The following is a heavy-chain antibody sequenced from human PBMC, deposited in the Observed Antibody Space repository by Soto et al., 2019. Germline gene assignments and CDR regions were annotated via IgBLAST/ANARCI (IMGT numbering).Heavy chain of an antibody. Sequence: EVQLLESGGGLVPPGGSLRLSCAASGFTFSSYAMSWVRQAPGKGLEWVSAISGSGGSTYYADSVKGRFTISRDNSKNTLYLQMNSLRAEDTAVYYCAKIVGGWPHGKRVYSDNWFDPWGQGTLVTVSS. CDR2: ISGSGGST. D-gene: IGHD1-26*01. V-gene: IGHV3-23*01. J-gene: IGHJ5*02. CDR3: AKIVGGWPHGKRVYSDNWFDP. CDR1: GFTFSSYA.